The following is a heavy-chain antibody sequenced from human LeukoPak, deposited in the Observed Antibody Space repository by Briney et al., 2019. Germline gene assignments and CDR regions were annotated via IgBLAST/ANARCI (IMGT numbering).Heavy chain of an antibody. V-gene: IGHV3-30*18. Sequence: PGGSLRLSCAASGFTFSSYGMHWVRQAPGKGLEWVAVISYDGSNKYYADSVKGRFTISRDNSKNTLYLQMNSLRAEDTAVYYCAKDNMRYYDILTAPSYWGQGTLVTVSS. CDR2: ISYDGSNK. D-gene: IGHD3-9*01. CDR1: GFTFSSYG. J-gene: IGHJ4*02. CDR3: AKDNMRYYDILTAPSY.